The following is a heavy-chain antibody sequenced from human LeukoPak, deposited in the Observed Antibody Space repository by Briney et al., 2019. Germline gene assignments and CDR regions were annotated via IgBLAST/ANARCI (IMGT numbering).Heavy chain of an antibody. CDR3: ARGLVNSGDLHNWFDP. CDR1: GYTFTSYD. J-gene: IGHJ5*02. Sequence: ASVKVSCKASGYTFTSYDINWVLQATGQGLEWMGWMNPNSGNTGYAQKFQGRVTMTRNTSISTAYMELSSLRSEDTAVYYCARGLVNSGDLHNWFDPWGQGTLVTVSS. CDR2: MNPNSGNT. V-gene: IGHV1-8*01. D-gene: IGHD2/OR15-2a*01.